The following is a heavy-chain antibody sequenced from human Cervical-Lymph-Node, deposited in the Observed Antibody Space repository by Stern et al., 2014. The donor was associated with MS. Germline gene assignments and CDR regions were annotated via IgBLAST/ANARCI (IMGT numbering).Heavy chain of an antibody. V-gene: IGHV3-48*02. D-gene: IGHD4-23*01. CDR2: ISSSGNPI. J-gene: IGHJ6*02. CDR3: VRAVTFYGVDV. CDR1: GFTFNKYT. Sequence: VQLVQSGGGLVQPGGSLRLACAASGFTFNKYTMHWVRQAPGKGLEWLTYISSSGNPIYYADSVKGRFTVSRDNAKNSLFLQMNSLRDEDTAVYYCVRAVTFYGVDVWGQGTTVTVSS.